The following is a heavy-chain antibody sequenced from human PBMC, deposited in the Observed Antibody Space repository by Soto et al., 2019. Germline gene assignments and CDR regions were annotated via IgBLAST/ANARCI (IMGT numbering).Heavy chain of an antibody. V-gene: IGHV4-59*08. CDR1: GGSISSYY. Sequence: PSATLSLTCTVSGGSISSYYWSWIRQPPGKGLEWIGYIYYSGSTNYNPSLKSRVTISVDTSKNQFSLKLSSVTAADTAVYYCARLARTSYNFDYSGQGTLVTVSS. CDR2: IYYSGST. J-gene: IGHJ4*02. CDR3: ARLARTSYNFDY. D-gene: IGHD4-4*01.